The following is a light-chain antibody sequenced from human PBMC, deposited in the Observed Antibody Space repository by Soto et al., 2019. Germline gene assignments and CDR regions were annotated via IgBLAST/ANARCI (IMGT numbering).Light chain of an antibody. J-gene: IGLJ1*01. CDR2: SNN. Sequence: QPVLTQPPSASGTPGQRVTISCSGSSSNIGSNTVNWYQQLPGTAPKLLIYSNNQRPSGVPDRFSGSKSGTSASLAISGLQSEDEADYYCAVWDDSLNGHVFGTGTKVTVL. CDR3: AVWDDSLNGHV. V-gene: IGLV1-44*01. CDR1: SSNIGSNT.